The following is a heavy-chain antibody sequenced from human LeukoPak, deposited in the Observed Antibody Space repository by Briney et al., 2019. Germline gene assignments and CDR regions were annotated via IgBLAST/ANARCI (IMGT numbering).Heavy chain of an antibody. J-gene: IGHJ6*02. CDR2: IWYDGSNK. CDR1: GFTFSSYG. Sequence: QPGRSLRLSCAASGFTFSSYGMHWVRQAPGKGLEWVAVIWYDGSNKYYADSVKGRFTISRDNSKNTLYLQMNSLRAEDTAVYYCVRDFLYYYYYGMDVWGQGTTVTVSS. CDR3: VRDFLYYYYYGMDV. V-gene: IGHV3-33*01.